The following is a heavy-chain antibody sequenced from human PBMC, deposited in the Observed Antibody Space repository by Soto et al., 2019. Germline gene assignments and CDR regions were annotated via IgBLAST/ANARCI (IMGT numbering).Heavy chain of an antibody. J-gene: IGHJ3*02. CDR1: GFSFVDNG. D-gene: IGHD3-9*01. V-gene: IGHV3-33*01. Sequence: GGSLRLSCAASGFSFVDNGMHWVRQSPGKGLEWVAITWFDGSKEVYADSVKGRFTISRDNSKNMVFLQMNSLRAEDTAVYYCARDTRTLLYFDWLYPTSDAFDIWGQGTMVTVSS. CDR3: ARDTRTLLYFDWLYPTSDAFDI. CDR2: TWFDGSKE.